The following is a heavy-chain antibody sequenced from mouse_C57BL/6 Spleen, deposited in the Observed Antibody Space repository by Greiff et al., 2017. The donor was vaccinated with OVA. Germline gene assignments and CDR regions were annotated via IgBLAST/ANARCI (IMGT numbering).Heavy chain of an antibody. Sequence: QVQLQQSGPELVKPGASVKISCKASGYAFSSSWMNWVKQRPGKGLEWIGRIYPGDGDTNYNGKFKGKATLTADKSSSTAYMQLSSLTSEDSAVYFCARRGYYGSSYEAMDYWGQGTSVTVSS. CDR2: IYPGDGDT. CDR1: GYAFSSSW. CDR3: ARRGYYGSSYEAMDY. V-gene: IGHV1-82*01. D-gene: IGHD1-1*01. J-gene: IGHJ4*01.